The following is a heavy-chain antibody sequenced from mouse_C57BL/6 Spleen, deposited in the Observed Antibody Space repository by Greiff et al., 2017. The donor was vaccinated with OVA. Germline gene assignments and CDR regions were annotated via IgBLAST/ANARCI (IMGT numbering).Heavy chain of an antibody. CDR3: ARYNYGSSKYYYAMDY. CDR2: IYPGDGDT. CDR1: GYAFSSSW. V-gene: IGHV1-82*01. D-gene: IGHD1-1*01. J-gene: IGHJ4*01. Sequence: QVQLKESGPELVKPGASVKISCKASGYAFSSSWMNWVKQRPGKGLEWIGRIYPGDGDTNYNGKFKGKATLTADKSSSTAYMQLSSLTSEDSAVYFCARYNYGSSKYYYAMDYWGQGTSVTVSS.